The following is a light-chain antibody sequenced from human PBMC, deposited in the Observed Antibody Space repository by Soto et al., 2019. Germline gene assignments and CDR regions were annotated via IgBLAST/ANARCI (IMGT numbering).Light chain of an antibody. J-gene: IGKJ2*02. Sequence: EVVMTQSPATLSVSPGERATLSCRASQSVSSNLVWYQQKPGEAPRLLLYDASTRATGIPARFSGSGSGTEFTLTISSLQSEDFALYYCQQCNNWPCTFGHGTKLEIK. CDR2: DAS. CDR3: QQCNNWPCT. V-gene: IGKV3-15*01. CDR1: QSVSSN.